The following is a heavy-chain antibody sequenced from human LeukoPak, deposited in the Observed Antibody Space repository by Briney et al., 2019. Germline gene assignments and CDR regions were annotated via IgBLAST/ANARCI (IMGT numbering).Heavy chain of an antibody. V-gene: IGHV4-59*01. CDR2: IYYSGST. CDR3: ARGGYYGSGNDFRFDP. D-gene: IGHD3-10*01. J-gene: IGHJ5*02. CDR1: GGSISSYY. Sequence: SETLSLTCTVSGGSISSYYWSWIRQPPGKGLEWIGYIYYSGSTNYNPSLKSRVTISVDTSKSQFSLKLSSVTAADTSIYYCARGGYYGSGNDFRFDPWGQGTLVTVSS.